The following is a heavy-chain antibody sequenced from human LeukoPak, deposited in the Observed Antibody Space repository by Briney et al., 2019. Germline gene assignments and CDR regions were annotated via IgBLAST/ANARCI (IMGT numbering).Heavy chain of an antibody. CDR3: AALITTAWYFDL. CDR2: IYHSGST. Sequence: SETLSLTCTVSGGFITRRNYYWGWIRQPPGKGLEWIGYIYHSGSTYYNPSLKSRVTISVDRSKSQFSLKVSSVTAADTAVYYCAALITTAWYFDLWGRGTLVTVSS. D-gene: IGHD3-22*01. J-gene: IGHJ2*01. V-gene: IGHV4-30-2*01. CDR1: GGFITRRNYY.